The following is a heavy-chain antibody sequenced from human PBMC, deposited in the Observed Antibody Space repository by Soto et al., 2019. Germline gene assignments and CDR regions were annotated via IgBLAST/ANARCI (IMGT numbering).Heavy chain of an antibody. Sequence: SQTLSLTCGISGDSVSSNSAAWNWLRQSPSRGLEWLGRTYYRSKWYNDYAVSVESRITTNPDTSKNHFSLQLNFVTPEDTAVYFCARGEQYSGRIFDYWGQGTLVTVSS. V-gene: IGHV6-1*01. CDR2: TYYRSKWYN. CDR1: GDSVSSNSAA. CDR3: ARGEQYSGRIFDY. D-gene: IGHD1-26*01. J-gene: IGHJ4*02.